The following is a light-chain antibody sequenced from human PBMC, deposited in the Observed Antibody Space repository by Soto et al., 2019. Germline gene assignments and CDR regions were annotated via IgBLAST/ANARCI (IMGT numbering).Light chain of an antibody. CDR1: QSVSSSY. CDR2: GPS. J-gene: IGKJ5*01. CDR3: HQYGSSPIT. Sequence: ETVLTQFPGTLSLSPGETATLSCRASQSVSSSYLAWYQHKPGQAPRLLIYGPSGRATGVPDRFRGSNTGTEFTLTISRLEPEDFAVYYCHQYGSSPITFGQGTRLDIK. V-gene: IGKV3-20*01.